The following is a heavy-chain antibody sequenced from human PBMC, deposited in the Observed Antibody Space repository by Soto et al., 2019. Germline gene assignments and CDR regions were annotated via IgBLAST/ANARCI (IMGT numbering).Heavy chain of an antibody. V-gene: IGHV4-4*07. D-gene: IGHD5-12*01. J-gene: IGHJ6*02. CDR1: GGSISTYF. Sequence: PSETLSLTCTVSGGSISTYFWSWIRQPAGGGLEWIGRIYTTGSTNYNPSLKSRVTMSLDTSRNQFSLKLSSVTAADTAMYYCARHGVATIFYYGMDVWGQGTTVTVSS. CDR3: ARHGVATIFYYGMDV. CDR2: IYTTGST.